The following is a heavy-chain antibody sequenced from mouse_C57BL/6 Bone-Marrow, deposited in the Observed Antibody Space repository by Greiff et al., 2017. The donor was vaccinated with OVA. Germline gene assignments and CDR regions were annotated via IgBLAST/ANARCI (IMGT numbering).Heavy chain of an antibody. V-gene: IGHV5-6*01. CDR2: ISSGGSYT. J-gene: IGHJ2*01. D-gene: IGHD1-1*01. CDR3: GRGGYGSWYFDY. CDR1: GFTFSSYG. Sequence: EVQGVESGGDLVKPGGSLKLSCAASGFTFSSYGMSWVRQTPDKRLEWVATISSGGSYTYYPDSVKGRFTISRDNAKNTLYLQMSSLKSEDTAMYYCGRGGYGSWYFDYWGQGTTLTVSS.